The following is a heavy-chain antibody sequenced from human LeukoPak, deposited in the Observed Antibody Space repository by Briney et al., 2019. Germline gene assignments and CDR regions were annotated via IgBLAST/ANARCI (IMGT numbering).Heavy chain of an antibody. CDR2: IYYSGST. V-gene: IGHV4-30-4*02. D-gene: IGHD2-21*02. CDR1: GGSVSSGDYY. J-gene: IGHJ1*01. CDR3: ARVGVVTATAFQH. Sequence: SETLSLTCTVSGGSVSSGDYYWSWIRQPPGKGLEWIGYIYYSGSTYYNPSLKSRVTISVDTSKNQFSLKLSSVTAADTAVYYCARVGVVTATAFQHWGQGTLVTVSS.